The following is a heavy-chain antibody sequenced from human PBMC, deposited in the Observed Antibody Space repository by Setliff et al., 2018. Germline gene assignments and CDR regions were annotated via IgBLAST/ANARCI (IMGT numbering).Heavy chain of an antibody. CDR3: AKDRVNDGVWDFDS. Sequence: PGGSLRLSCVASGFTFSAYGMSWVRQAPGKGLEWVSSVYNGNDETKYADSVKGRFTISRDRSKNTVYLQMNRLRAEDTAVYYCAKDRVNDGVWDFDSWGPGILVTVSS. D-gene: IGHD2-8*01. CDR1: GFTFSAYG. V-gene: IGHV3-23*01. J-gene: IGHJ4*02. CDR2: VYNGNDET.